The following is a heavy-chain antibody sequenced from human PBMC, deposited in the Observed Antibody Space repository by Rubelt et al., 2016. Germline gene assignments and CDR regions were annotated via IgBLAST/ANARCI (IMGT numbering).Heavy chain of an antibody. Sequence: EVQLVASGGGLVQPGGSLRLSCAASGFTFTNYLTHWVRQAPGKGLVWISRISTDGRSTSYADSVTCRVTIARWNATNTLYLQMNRLRVGDTAVYYCAREKRGSGSFDYWGQGTLVTVSS. J-gene: IGHJ4*02. CDR2: ISTDGRST. V-gene: IGHV3-74*01. D-gene: IGHD6-19*01. CDR1: GFTFTNYL. CDR3: AREKRGSGSFDY.